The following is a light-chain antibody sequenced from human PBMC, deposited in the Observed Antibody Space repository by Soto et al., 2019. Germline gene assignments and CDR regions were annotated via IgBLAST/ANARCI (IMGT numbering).Light chain of an antibody. CDR2: WAS. Sequence: DIVMTQSPGSLAVSLGERATIDCKSSQSVFYSSKNKNYLSWYQQKPGHPPRLLTYWASTRESGVPDRFSGSGSGTDFTLTISSLQAEDVAVYYCQQYFSNTSTFGGGTKVDIK. J-gene: IGKJ4*02. CDR3: QQYFSNTST. V-gene: IGKV4-1*01. CDR1: QSVFYSSKNKNY.